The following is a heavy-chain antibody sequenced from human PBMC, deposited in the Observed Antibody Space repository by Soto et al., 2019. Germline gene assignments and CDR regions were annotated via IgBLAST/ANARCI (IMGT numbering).Heavy chain of an antibody. Sequence: EVQLVESGGGLVQPGGSLRLSCTASGFTFSTYEMNWVRQAPGKGLEWVSYISSSSVSTIYYADSVRGRFTISRANAKNSLSLRMNGLRAEATAVYYCARDRLSPYDILAGYRFYGMDVWGQGTTVTVSS. D-gene: IGHD3-9*01. CDR3: ARDRLSPYDILAGYRFYGMDV. CDR1: GFTFSTYE. CDR2: ISSSSVSTI. V-gene: IGHV3-48*03. J-gene: IGHJ6*02.